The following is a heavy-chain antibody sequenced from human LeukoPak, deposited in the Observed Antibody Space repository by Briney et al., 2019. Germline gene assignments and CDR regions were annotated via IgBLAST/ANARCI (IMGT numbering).Heavy chain of an antibody. J-gene: IGHJ4*02. CDR3: ARGARGSYYTLIDY. CDR1: GFTFSSYW. Sequence: GGSLRLSCAASGFTFSSYWMSWVRQAPGKGLEWVANIKQDGSEKYYVDSVEGRFTISRDNAKNSLYLQMNSLRAEDTAVYYCARGARGSYYTLIDYWGQGTLVTVSS. V-gene: IGHV3-7*01. CDR2: IKQDGSEK. D-gene: IGHD3-10*01.